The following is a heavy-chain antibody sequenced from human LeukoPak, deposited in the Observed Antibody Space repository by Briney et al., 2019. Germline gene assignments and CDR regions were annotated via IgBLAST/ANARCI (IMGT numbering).Heavy chain of an antibody. D-gene: IGHD4-17*01. V-gene: IGHV3-11*01. J-gene: IGHJ3*02. Sequence: GGSLRLSCAASGFTFSDYYMSWIRQAPGKGLEWVSYISSSGSTIYYADSVKGRFTISRDNSKNTLYLQMNSLRAEDTAVYYCAKSDYGDYGKYAFDIWGQGTMVTVSS. CDR2: ISSSGSTI. CDR1: GFTFSDYY. CDR3: AKSDYGDYGKYAFDI.